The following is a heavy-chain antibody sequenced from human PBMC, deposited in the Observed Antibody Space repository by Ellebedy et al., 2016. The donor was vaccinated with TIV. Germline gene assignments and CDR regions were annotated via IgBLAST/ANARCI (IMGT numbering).Heavy chain of an antibody. CDR3: AGSDISPAGTDALDI. CDR1: GGPFNTYP. V-gene: IGHV1-69*05. D-gene: IGHD5-12*01. Sequence: SVKVSCXASGGPFNTYPINWVRQAPGQGLEWMGGIIPSFETPIYAQKFQGRVTMTRDTSTKTVYVELSSLRSEDTAVYYCAGSDISPAGTDALDIWGQGTLVTVSS. CDR2: IIPSFETP. J-gene: IGHJ3*02.